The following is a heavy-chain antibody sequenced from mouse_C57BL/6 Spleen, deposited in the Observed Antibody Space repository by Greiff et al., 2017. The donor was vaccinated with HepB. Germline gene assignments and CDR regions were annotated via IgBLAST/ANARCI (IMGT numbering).Heavy chain of an antibody. V-gene: IGHV1-22*01. Sequence: VQLQQSGPELVKPGASVKMSCKASGYTFTDYNMHWVKQSHGKSLEWIGYINPNNGGTSYNQKFKGKATLTVNKSSSTAYMELRSLTSEDSAVYYCARHYGSRGYYAMDYWGQGTSVTVSS. D-gene: IGHD1-1*01. CDR2: INPNNGGT. J-gene: IGHJ4*01. CDR3: ARHYGSRGYYAMDY. CDR1: GYTFTDYN.